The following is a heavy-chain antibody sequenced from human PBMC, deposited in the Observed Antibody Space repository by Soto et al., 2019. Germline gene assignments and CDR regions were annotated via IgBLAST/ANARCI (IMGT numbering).Heavy chain of an antibody. V-gene: IGHV1-3*01. CDR3: ARGKRGLGYCSGGSCYYYYMDV. Sequence: ASVKVSCKASGYPSTNYAMHWVRQAPGQRLEWMGWINVDNGNTEYAQNFQGRVTMTRNTSASTAYMELSSLRTEDTAVYYCARGKRGLGYCSGGSCYYYYMDVWGKGTTVTVSS. CDR2: INVDNGNT. CDR1: GYPSTNYA. D-gene: IGHD2-15*01. J-gene: IGHJ6*03.